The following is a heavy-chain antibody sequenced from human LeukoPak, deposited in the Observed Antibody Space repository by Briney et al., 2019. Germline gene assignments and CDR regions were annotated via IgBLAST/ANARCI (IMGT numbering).Heavy chain of an antibody. CDR3: ARTTMVRGTYYMDV. CDR2: IYYSGYT. D-gene: IGHD3-10*01. Sequence: SETLSLTCTVSGGSINSGSYYWSWIRQPAGKGLEWIGYIYYSGYTNYNPSLKSRVTISVDTSKNQFSLKLSSVTAADTAVYYCARTTMVRGTYYMDVWGKGTTVTISS. V-gene: IGHV4-61*10. CDR1: GGSINSGSYY. J-gene: IGHJ6*03.